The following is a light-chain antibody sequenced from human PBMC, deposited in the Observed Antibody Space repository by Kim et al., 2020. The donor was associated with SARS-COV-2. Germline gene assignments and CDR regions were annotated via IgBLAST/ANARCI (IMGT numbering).Light chain of an antibody. Sequence: GDRVTITCRASQSISSWLAWYQQKPGKAPKLLIYDASSLESGVPSRFSGSGSGTEFTLTISSLQHDDFATYYCQQYNSYSITFGQGTRLEIK. V-gene: IGKV1-5*01. J-gene: IGKJ5*01. CDR1: QSISSW. CDR2: DAS. CDR3: QQYNSYSIT.